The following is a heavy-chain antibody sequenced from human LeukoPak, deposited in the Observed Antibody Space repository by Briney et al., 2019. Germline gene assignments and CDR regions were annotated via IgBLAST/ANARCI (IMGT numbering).Heavy chain of an antibody. CDR3: ASPADYDLLSGYYSFDAFDI. CDR1: GGTFSSYA. J-gene: IGHJ3*02. V-gene: IGHV1-69*05. D-gene: IGHD3-22*01. CDR2: IIPIFGTA. Sequence: SVKVSCKASGGTFSSYAISWVRQAPGQGLEWMGGIIPIFGTANYAQKFQGRVTITTDESTSTAYMELSSLRSEDTAVYYCASPADYDLLSGYYSFDAFDIWGQGTMVTVSS.